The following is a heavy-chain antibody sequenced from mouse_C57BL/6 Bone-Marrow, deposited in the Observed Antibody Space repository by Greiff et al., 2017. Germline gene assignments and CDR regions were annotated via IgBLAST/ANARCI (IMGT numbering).Heavy chain of an antibody. Sequence: EVKLQQSGPELVKPGASVKISCKASGYTFTDYYMNWVKQSHGKSLEWIGDINPNNGGTSYNQKFKGKATLTVDKSSSTAYMELRSLTSEDSAVYYCARSGYYSSSAWFAYWGQGTLVTVSA. CDR2: INPNNGGT. CDR3: ARSGYYSSSAWFAY. J-gene: IGHJ3*01. V-gene: IGHV1-26*01. CDR1: GYTFTDYY. D-gene: IGHD1-1*01.